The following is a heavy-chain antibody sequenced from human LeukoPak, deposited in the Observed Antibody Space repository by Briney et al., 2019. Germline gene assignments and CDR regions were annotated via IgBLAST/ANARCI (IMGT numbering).Heavy chain of an antibody. CDR3: ATETNGRHYDY. CDR2: IGPTGSDR. CDR1: GLTFSTSG. J-gene: IGHJ4*02. Sequence: GGSLSLSCTASGLTFSTSGFNWVRQAPGKGLEWVASIGPTGSDRYHADSIKGRFTISRDNANNFLYLQMNSLRAEDTAVYYCATETNGRHYDYWGQGTLLTVSS. V-gene: IGHV3-21*06. D-gene: IGHD1-14*01.